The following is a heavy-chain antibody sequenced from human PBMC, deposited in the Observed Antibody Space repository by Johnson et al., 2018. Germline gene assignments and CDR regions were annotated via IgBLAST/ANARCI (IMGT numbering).Heavy chain of an antibody. V-gene: IGHV3-33*01. CDR1: GFTFSSYG. CDR3: AGVAGGMSGYS. D-gene: IGHD5-12*01. Sequence: QVQLVQSGGGVVQPGRSLTLSCAASGFTFSSYGMHWVRQPPGKGLEWVAVIWPDGGNKFYTDAVKGRFTISRDNSKNTLFLEMNSLRVEDTAIYYCAGVAGGMSGYSWGQGTLVTVSS. CDR2: IWPDGGNK. J-gene: IGHJ4*02.